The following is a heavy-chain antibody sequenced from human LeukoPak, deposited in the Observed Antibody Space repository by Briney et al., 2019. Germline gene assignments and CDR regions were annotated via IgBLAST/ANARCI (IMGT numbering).Heavy chain of an antibody. CDR1: GYTFTSYY. Sequence: EASVKVSCKASGYTFTSYYMHWVRQAPGQGLEWMGIINPSGGSTSYAQKFQGRVTMTTDTSTSTAYMELRSLRSDDTAVYYCAREGGWRPTDYGDHVYWGQGALVTVSS. D-gene: IGHD4-17*01. CDR2: INPSGGST. J-gene: IGHJ4*02. CDR3: AREGGWRPTDYGDHVY. V-gene: IGHV1-46*01.